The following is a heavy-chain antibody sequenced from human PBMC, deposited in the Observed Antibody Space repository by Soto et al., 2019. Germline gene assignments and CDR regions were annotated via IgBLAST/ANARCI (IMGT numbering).Heavy chain of an antibody. D-gene: IGHD2-15*01. Sequence: GESLKISCKGSGYSFTSYWIGWVRQMPGKGLEWMGIIYPGDSDTRYSPSFQGQVTISADKSISTAYLQWSSLKASGTAMYYCARHRYCSGGSCRSYYYYGMDVWGQGTTVTVSS. J-gene: IGHJ6*02. CDR1: GYSFTSYW. CDR3: ARHRYCSGGSCRSYYYYGMDV. V-gene: IGHV5-51*01. CDR2: IYPGDSDT.